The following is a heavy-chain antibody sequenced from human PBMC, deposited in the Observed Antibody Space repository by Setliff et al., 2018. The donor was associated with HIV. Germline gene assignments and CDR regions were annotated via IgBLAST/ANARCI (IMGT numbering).Heavy chain of an antibody. CDR2: IHTTGST. D-gene: IGHD3-16*01. CDR3: AKRTFGSGRFDP. V-gene: IGHV4-61*09. J-gene: IGHJ5*02. CDR1: GDSISSGSYY. Sequence: PSATLSLTCSVSGDSISSGSYYWSWIRLPAGKGLEWIGQIHTTGSTNYNPSLKSRVTISIDTSKNQFSLKLNSVTATDTAVYYCAKRTFGSGRFDPWGQGTLVTVSS.